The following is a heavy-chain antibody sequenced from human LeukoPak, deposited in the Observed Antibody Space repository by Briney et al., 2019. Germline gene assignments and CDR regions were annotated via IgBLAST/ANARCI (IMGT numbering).Heavy chain of an antibody. CDR2: ISGSGGST. CDR1: GFTFSNYA. CDR3: AKDGGGIVVVLAAKGYYFDC. Sequence: GGSLRLSCAASGFTFSNYAMTWVRQAPGKGLEWVSTISGSGGSTYYADSVKGRFTISRDNSKNTLYLQMNSLRAEDTAVYYCAKDGGGIVVVLAAKGYYFDCWGQGTLVPVSS. J-gene: IGHJ4*02. D-gene: IGHD2-15*01. V-gene: IGHV3-23*01.